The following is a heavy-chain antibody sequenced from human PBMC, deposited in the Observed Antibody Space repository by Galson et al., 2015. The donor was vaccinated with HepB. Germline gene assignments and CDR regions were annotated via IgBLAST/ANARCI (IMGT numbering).Heavy chain of an antibody. CDR1: EVTFGSSG. CDR3: AREFTQVGAEGGFDY. D-gene: IGHD1-26*01. J-gene: IGHJ4*02. CDR2: IRQTSSYI. Sequence: SLRHPCAAPEVTFGSSGLNWVGQAPGKGLECVSSIRQTSSYIHYDASVKARFTISRDNAKKSLYLQMNSLSAEDTAVYFCAREFTQVGAEGGFDYWGQGTLVTVSS. V-gene: IGHV3-21*01.